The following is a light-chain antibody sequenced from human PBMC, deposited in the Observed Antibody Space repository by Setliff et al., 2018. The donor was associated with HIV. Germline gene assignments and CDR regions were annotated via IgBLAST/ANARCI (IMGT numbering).Light chain of an antibody. Sequence: LTQPASVSGSPGQSITISCTGTSSDVGGYNYVSWYQQHPGKAPKLIIYEVRNRPSGVSNRSSGSKSGNTASLTISGLQAEDEGDYYCSSYAITNTLPFGTGTKVTVL. V-gene: IGLV2-14*01. CDR2: EVR. CDR3: SSYAITNTLP. J-gene: IGLJ1*01. CDR1: SSDVGGYNY.